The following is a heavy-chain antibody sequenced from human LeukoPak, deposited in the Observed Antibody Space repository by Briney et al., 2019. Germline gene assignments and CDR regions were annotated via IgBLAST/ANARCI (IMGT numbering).Heavy chain of an antibody. V-gene: IGHV3-7*01. CDR1: GFTFSSYW. CDR3: AKDHGRAYCGGDCYWFDY. Sequence: PGGSLRLSCAAPGFTFSSYWMSWVRQAPGKGLEWVANIKQDGSEKYYVDSVKGRFTISRDNAKNSLYLQMNSLRAEDTAVYYCAKDHGRAYCGGDCYWFDYWGQGTLVTVSS. D-gene: IGHD2-21*02. J-gene: IGHJ4*02. CDR2: IKQDGSEK.